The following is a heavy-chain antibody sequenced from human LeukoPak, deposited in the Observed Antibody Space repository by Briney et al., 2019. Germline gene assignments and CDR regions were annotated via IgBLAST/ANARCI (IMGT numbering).Heavy chain of an antibody. CDR2: ISGTGSST. D-gene: IGHD6-19*01. CDR1: GFTFSSYA. J-gene: IGHJ5*02. Sequence: AGGSLRLSCAASGFTFSSYAMSWVRQAPGKGLEWVSAISGTGSSTYSADSVKGRFTISRDNSKNTLYLQMNSLRAEDTAVYYCAKRDSSGWFDPWGQGTLVTVSS. CDR3: AKRDSSGWFDP. V-gene: IGHV3-23*01.